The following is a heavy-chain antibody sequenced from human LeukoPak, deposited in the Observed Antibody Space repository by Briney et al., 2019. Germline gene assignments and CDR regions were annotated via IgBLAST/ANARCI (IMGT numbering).Heavy chain of an antibody. J-gene: IGHJ4*02. V-gene: IGHV4-59*01. CDR1: GGSISNYY. Sequence: SETLSLTCTVSGGSISNYYWSWIRQPPGKGLEWIAYINYSGNTNYNPSLKSRVTISVDTSKNQFSLKLSSVTAADTAVYYCARVCSGGTCSDFWGQGTLATVSS. CDR2: INYSGNT. CDR3: ARVCSGGTCSDF. D-gene: IGHD2-15*01.